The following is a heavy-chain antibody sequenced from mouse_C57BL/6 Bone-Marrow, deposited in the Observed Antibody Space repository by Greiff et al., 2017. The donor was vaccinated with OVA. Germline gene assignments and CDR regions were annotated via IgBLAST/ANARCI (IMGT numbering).Heavy chain of an antibody. D-gene: IGHD1-1*01. Sequence: EVQGVESGAELVRPGASVKLSCTASGFNIKDDYMHWVKQRPEQGLEWIGWIDPENGDTEYASKFQGKATITADTSSNTAYLQLSSLTSEDTAVYYCTTSRYWYFDVWGTGTTVTVSS. CDR1: GFNIKDDY. CDR3: TTSRYWYFDV. V-gene: IGHV14-4*01. CDR2: IDPENGDT. J-gene: IGHJ1*03.